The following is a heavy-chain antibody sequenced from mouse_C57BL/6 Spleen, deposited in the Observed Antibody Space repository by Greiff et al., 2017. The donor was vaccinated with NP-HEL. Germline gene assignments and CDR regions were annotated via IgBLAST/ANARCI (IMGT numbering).Heavy chain of an antibody. J-gene: IGHJ2*01. CDR3: ARDGNYFDY. Sequence: QVQLQQSGAELVRPGSSVKLSCKASGYTFTSYWMHWVKQRPIQGLDWIGNIDPSDSETHYNQKFKDKATLTVDKSSSTAYMQLSSLTSEDSAVYYCARDGNYFDYWGQGTTLTVSS. D-gene: IGHD1-1*01. CDR1: GYTFTSYW. V-gene: IGHV1-52*01. CDR2: IDPSDSET.